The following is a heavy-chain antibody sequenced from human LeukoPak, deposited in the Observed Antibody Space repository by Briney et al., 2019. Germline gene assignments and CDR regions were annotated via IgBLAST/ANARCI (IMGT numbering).Heavy chain of an antibody. D-gene: IGHD2-15*01. CDR1: GYTFTSYG. CDR2: ISAYNGNT. Sequence: ASVKVSCKASGYTFTSYGISWVRQAPGQGLEWMGWISAYNGNTNYAQKLQGRVTMTTDTSTSTAYMELRSLRSDDTAVYYCARDSSGGSCYFGIDYWGQGTLVTVSS. CDR3: ARDSSGGSCYFGIDY. V-gene: IGHV1-18*01. J-gene: IGHJ4*02.